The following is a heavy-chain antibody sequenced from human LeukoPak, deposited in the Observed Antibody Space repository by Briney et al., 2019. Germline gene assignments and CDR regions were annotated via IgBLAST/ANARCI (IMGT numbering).Heavy chain of an antibody. Sequence: GGSLRLSCAASGFTLSNAWMNWVRQTAGKGLEWVSAISGSGDSTFCRDSVKGRFTISRDNSKNTLYLQMNSLRVEDTALYYCAKGHFASSSFFDYWGPGTLVTVSS. CDR1: GFTLSNAW. CDR2: ISGSGDST. V-gene: IGHV3-23*02. CDR3: AKGHFASSSFFDY. D-gene: IGHD6-6*01. J-gene: IGHJ4*02.